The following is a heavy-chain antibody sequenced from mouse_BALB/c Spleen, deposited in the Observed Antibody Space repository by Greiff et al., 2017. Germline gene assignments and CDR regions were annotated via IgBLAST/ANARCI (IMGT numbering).Heavy chain of an antibody. CDR3: ASYYGSSYGY. D-gene: IGHD1-1*01. Sequence: LKQSGAELVKPGASVKLSCTASGFNIKDTYMHWVKQRPEQGLEWIGRIDPANGNTKYDPKFQGKATITADTSSNTAYLQLSSLTSEDTAVYYCASYYGSSYGYWGQGTTLTVSS. V-gene: IGHV14-3*02. CDR1: GFNIKDTY. CDR2: IDPANGNT. J-gene: IGHJ2*01.